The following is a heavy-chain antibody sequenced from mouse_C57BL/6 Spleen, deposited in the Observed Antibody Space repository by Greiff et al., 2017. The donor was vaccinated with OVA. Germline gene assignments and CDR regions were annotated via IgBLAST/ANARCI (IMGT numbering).Heavy chain of an antibody. CDR1: GYTFTSYW. D-gene: IGHD1-1*01. CDR2: IDPSDSYT. CDR3: AREVITTVVAREYYFDY. V-gene: IGHV1-50*01. Sequence: QVQLQQPGAELVKPGASVKLSCKASGYTFTSYWMQWVKQRPGQGLEWIGEIDPSDSYTNYNQKFKGKATLTVDTSSSTAYMQLSSLTSEDSAVYYCAREVITTVVAREYYFDYWGQGTTLTVSS. J-gene: IGHJ2*01.